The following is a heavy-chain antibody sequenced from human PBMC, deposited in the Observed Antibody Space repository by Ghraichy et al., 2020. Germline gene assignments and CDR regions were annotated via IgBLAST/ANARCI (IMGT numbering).Heavy chain of an antibody. CDR1: GYTFTSYG. Sequence: ASVKVSCKASGYTFTSYGISWVRQAPGQGLEWMGWISAYNGNTNYAQKLQGRVTMTTDTSTSTAYMELRSLRSDDTAVYYCARDGVGSGWPYYYGMDVWGQGTTVTVSS. J-gene: IGHJ6*02. V-gene: IGHV1-18*01. D-gene: IGHD6-19*01. CDR3: ARDGVGSGWPYYYGMDV. CDR2: ISAYNGNT.